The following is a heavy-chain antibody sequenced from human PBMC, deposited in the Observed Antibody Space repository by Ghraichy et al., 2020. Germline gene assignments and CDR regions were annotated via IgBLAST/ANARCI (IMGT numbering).Heavy chain of an antibody. Sequence: GGSLRLSCAVSGFTVSSSYMSWVRQAPGKGLEWVSVIYSAGNTYYADSVKGRFTISRDNSKNTVYLRINSLRAQDTVLYYCARYDYAGGAGRGNAFDIWGQGTIVTVSS. CDR3: ARYDYAGGAGRGNAFDI. J-gene: IGHJ3*02. CDR1: GFTVSSSY. D-gene: IGHD3-16*01. CDR2: IYSAGNT. V-gene: IGHV3-66*01.